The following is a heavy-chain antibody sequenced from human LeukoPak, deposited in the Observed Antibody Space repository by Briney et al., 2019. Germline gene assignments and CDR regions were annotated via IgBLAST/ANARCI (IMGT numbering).Heavy chain of an antibody. CDR2: MNPNSGNT. CDR3: AREMRGSNWYYYYYGMDV. Sequence: ASVKVSCKASGYTFTSYDINWVRQATGQGLEWMGWMNPNSGNTGYAQKFQGRVTMTRNTSISTAYMELSSLRSEDTAVYYCAREMRGSNWYYYYYGMDVWGQGTTVTVSS. V-gene: IGHV1-8*01. CDR1: GYTFTSYD. J-gene: IGHJ6*02. D-gene: IGHD3-10*01.